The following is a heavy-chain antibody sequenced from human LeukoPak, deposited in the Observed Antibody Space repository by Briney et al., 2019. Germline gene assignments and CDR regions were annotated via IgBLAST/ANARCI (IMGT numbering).Heavy chain of an antibody. CDR3: TRDNSMEDTAWWFDP. Sequence: ASVKVSCKASGYTFTGYYMHWVRQAPGQGLEWMGWINPNSGATNYAQKFQGRVTMTRDTSISTPYMELSRLRSDDTAVYYCTRDNSMEDTAWWFDPWGQGTLVTVSS. V-gene: IGHV1-2*02. J-gene: IGHJ5*02. CDR2: INPNSGAT. D-gene: IGHD1-1*01. CDR1: GYTFTGYY.